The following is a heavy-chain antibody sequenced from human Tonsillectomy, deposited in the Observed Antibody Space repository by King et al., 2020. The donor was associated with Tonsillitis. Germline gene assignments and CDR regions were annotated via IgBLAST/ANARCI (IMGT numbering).Heavy chain of an antibody. D-gene: IGHD3-10*01. J-gene: IGHJ6*03. CDR2: IRSKASGGTT. Sequence: VQLVESGGGLGQPGRSLRLSCTASGFNFGDYAMSWVRQAPGKGLEWVSFIRSKASGGTTDYAASLKGRFTISRDDSKSIAYLQMNSLKTEDTAVYYCTRDSGWFGERDYYYYTDVWGKGTTVTVSS. CDR1: GFNFGDYA. V-gene: IGHV3-49*04. CDR3: TRDSGWFGERDYYYYTDV.